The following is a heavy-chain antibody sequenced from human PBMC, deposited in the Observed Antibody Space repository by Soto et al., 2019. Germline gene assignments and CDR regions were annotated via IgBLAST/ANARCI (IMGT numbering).Heavy chain of an antibody. D-gene: IGHD2-8*01. CDR3: ARSYYTYGLLIDY. CDR1: GDSITTNGYY. CDR2: VYWTGST. V-gene: IGHV4-39*01. J-gene: IGHJ4*02. Sequence: PSETLSLTXSVSGDSITTNGYYWGWIRQPPGKGLQWIGNVYWTGSTFSHPSLTSRVFISVDTSKNEFSLRLTSVTAADTAVYYCARSYYTYGLLIDYWGPGTLVTVSS.